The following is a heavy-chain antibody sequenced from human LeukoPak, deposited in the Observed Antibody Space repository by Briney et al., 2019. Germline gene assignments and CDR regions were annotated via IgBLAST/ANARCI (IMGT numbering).Heavy chain of an antibody. J-gene: IGHJ4*02. CDR2: INHSGST. CDR1: GGSFSGYY. CDR3: ARGGNVDIVVVPAAILDY. Sequence: SETLSLTCAVYGGSFSGYYWSWIRQPPGKGLEWIGEINHSGSTNYNPSLKSRVTISVDTSKNQFSLKLSSVAAADTAVYYCARGGNVDIVVVPAAILDYWGQGTLVTVSS. D-gene: IGHD2-2*02. V-gene: IGHV4-34*01.